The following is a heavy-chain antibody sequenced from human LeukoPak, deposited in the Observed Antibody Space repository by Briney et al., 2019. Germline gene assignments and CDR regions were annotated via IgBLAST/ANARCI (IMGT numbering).Heavy chain of an antibody. D-gene: IGHD3-10*01. V-gene: IGHV1-69*01. CDR2: IIPIFGTA. J-gene: IGHJ6*03. Sequence: ASVKVSCKASGGTFSSYAISWVRQAPGQGLEWMGGIIPIFGTANYAQKFQGRVTITADESTSTAYMELSSLRSEDTAVYYCARRGDMVRGEDYYMDVWGKGTTVTISS. CDR3: ARRGDMVRGEDYYMDV. CDR1: GGTFSSYA.